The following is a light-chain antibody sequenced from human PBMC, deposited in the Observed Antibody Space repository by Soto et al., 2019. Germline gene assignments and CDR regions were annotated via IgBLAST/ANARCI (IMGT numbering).Light chain of an antibody. CDR3: QQYNKWPLT. Sequence: ELVLTQSPGTLSLSQGESAALSCRASQPVSSNFLAWYQQKPGQAPRLLIYGASTRATGIPVRFSGSASGTEFTLTISSLQSEDFTVYYCQQYNKWPLTFGQGTKVDIK. J-gene: IGKJ1*01. CDR2: GAS. V-gene: IGKV3-15*01. CDR1: QPVSSN.